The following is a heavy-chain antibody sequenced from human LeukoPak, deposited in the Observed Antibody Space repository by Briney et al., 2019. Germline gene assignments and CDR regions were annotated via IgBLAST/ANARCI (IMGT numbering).Heavy chain of an antibody. J-gene: IGHJ4*02. CDR1: GGSFSGYY. Sequence: SETLSLTCAVYGGSFSGYYWTWIRQPPGKGLEWIGEIDTGSTKYNSSLKSRVTISVDTSKNQFSLSLDSVTAADTAVYYCARQTGSGLFILPGGQGTLVTVSS. V-gene: IGHV4-34*01. CDR3: ARQTGSGLFILP. CDR2: IDTGST. D-gene: IGHD3/OR15-3a*01.